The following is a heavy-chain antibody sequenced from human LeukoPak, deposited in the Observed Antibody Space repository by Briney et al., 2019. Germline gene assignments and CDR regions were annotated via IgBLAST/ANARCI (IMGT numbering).Heavy chain of an antibody. J-gene: IGHJ5*02. Sequence: ASVKVPCKVSGYTFTDYYMHWVQQAPGKGLEWMGLVDPEDGETIYAEKFQGRVTITADTSTDTAYMELSSLRSEDTAVYYCVVVPAAIRNSVWFDPWGQGTLVTVSS. V-gene: IGHV1-69-2*01. CDR1: GYTFTDYY. D-gene: IGHD2-2*02. CDR3: VVVPAAIRNSVWFDP. CDR2: VDPEDGET.